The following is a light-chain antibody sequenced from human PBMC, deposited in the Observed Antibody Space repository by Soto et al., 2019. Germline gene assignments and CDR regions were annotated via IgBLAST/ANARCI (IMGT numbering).Light chain of an antibody. CDR1: QSISSW. V-gene: IGKV1-5*03. J-gene: IGKJ1*01. CDR2: KAS. Sequence: DIQMTQSPSTLSASVGDRVIITCRASQSISSWLAWYQQKPGKAPKLLIYKASSLESEVPSRFSGSGSGTEFTLTISSLQPDDFATYYCQQYNSYRTFGQGTKVDIK. CDR3: QQYNSYRT.